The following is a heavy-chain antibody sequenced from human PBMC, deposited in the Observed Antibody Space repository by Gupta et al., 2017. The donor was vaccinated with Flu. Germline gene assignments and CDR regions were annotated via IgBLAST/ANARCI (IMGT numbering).Heavy chain of an antibody. CDR2: IKQDGSEK. CDR3: VRSSIVILTGHSNENDAFDV. V-gene: IGHV3-7*01. J-gene: IGHJ3*01. D-gene: IGHD3-9*01. Sequence: LEWVANIKQDGSEKYYVDSVKGRFTISRDNAMNSLYLQMNSLTAEDTAVYYCVRSSIVILTGHSNENDAFDVWGQGTMVTVSS.